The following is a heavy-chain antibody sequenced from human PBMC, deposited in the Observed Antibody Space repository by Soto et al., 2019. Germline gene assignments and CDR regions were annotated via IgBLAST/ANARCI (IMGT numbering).Heavy chain of an antibody. CDR3: AREVRGSSSSIGWIDP. CDR2: IYYSGST. D-gene: IGHD6-6*01. Sequence: SETLSLTCTVSGGSISSYYWSWIRQPPGKGLEWIGYIYYSGSTNYNPSLKSRVTISVDTSKNQFSLKLSSVTAADTAVYYCAREVRGSSSSIGWIDPWGQGTLVTVSS. CDR1: GGSISSYY. V-gene: IGHV4-59*01. J-gene: IGHJ5*02.